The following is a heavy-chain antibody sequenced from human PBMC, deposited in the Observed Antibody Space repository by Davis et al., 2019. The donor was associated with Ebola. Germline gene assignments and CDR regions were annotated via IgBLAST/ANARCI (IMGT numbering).Heavy chain of an antibody. Sequence: PGGSLRLSCATSGLTFDDYAMHWFRQAPGKGLEWVSGINSNSDTSAYADSVKGRFTISRDNAQDSLYLQMNSLRTEDTAFYYCGKDFYGSGSYIDAWGQGTLVTVSS. CDR2: INSNSDTS. CDR1: GLTFDDYA. D-gene: IGHD3-10*01. V-gene: IGHV3-9*01. CDR3: GKDFYGSGSYIDA. J-gene: IGHJ5*02.